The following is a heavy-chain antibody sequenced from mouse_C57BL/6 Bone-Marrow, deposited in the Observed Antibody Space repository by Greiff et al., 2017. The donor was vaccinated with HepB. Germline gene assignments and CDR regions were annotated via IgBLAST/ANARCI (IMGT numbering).Heavy chain of an antibody. CDR2: IYPGGGYT. D-gene: IGHD1-1*01. CDR3: ARKGYGSSYDFDY. CDR1: GYTFTNYW. Sequence: VQLQQSGAELVRPGTSVKMSCKASGYTFTNYWIGWAKQRPGHGLEWIGDIYPGGGYTNYNEKFKGKATLTADKSSSTAYMQFSSLTSEDSAIYYCARKGYGSSYDFDYWGQGTTLTASS. V-gene: IGHV1-63*01. J-gene: IGHJ2*01.